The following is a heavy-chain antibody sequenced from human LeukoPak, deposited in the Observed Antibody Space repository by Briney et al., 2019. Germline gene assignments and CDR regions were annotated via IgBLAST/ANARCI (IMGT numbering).Heavy chain of an antibody. D-gene: IGHD3-22*01. Sequence: SGPTLVKPTQTLTLTCTFSGFSLSTSGVGAGWIRQPPGKALEWLALTYWNDEKRYSPSLKSRLTIIKDTSKNQVVLTMTNMDPVDTATYFCAHSPHSSGYYFSFDYWGQGTLVTVSS. CDR2: TYWNDEK. J-gene: IGHJ4*02. CDR3: AHSPHSSGYYFSFDY. V-gene: IGHV2-5*01. CDR1: GFSLSTSGVG.